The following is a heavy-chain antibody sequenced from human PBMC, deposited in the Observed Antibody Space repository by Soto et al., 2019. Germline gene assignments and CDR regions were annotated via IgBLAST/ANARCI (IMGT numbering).Heavy chain of an antibody. CDR2: IYYSGST. CDR3: ARQKSIASAVYYFDY. J-gene: IGHJ4*02. Sequence: SETLSLTCTVSGGSISSYYWSWIRQPPGKGLEWIGYIYYSGSTNYNPSLKSRVTISVDTSKNQFSLKLSSVTAADTAVYYCARQKSIASAVYYFDYWGQGTLVTVSS. V-gene: IGHV4-59*08. CDR1: GGSISSYY. D-gene: IGHD6-13*01.